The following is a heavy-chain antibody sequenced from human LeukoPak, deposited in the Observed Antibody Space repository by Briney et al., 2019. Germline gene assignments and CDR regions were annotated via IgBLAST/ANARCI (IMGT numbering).Heavy chain of an antibody. CDR3: SRDRYYYGSWSRRFDY. CDR2: IYYSGST. Sequence: SETLSLTCTVSGGSISSSSYYWGWIRQPPGKGLEWIGSIYYSGSTYYNPSLKSRVTISVDTSKNQFSLKLSSVTAADTAVYYCSRDRYYYGSWSRRFDYWGQGTLVTVSS. V-gene: IGHV4-39*07. J-gene: IGHJ4*02. D-gene: IGHD3-10*01. CDR1: GGSISSSSYY.